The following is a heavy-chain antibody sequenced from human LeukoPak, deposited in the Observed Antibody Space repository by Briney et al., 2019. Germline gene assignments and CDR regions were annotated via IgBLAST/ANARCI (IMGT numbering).Heavy chain of an antibody. Sequence: RGESLKISRKSSGYSFTSYWHGRVRPMPGEGVAWMRIIYPGDSDTIYSPSFQGQVPISADKSISAAYLQWSSLRASDTAMYYCARHYYDSSAPDAFDIWVQGTMVTVSS. CDR3: ARHYYDSSAPDAFDI. J-gene: IGHJ3*02. CDR1: GYSFTSYW. CDR2: IYPGDSDT. D-gene: IGHD3-22*01. V-gene: IGHV5-51*01.